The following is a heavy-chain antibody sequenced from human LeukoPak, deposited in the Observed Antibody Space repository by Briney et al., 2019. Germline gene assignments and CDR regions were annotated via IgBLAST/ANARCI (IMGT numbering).Heavy chain of an antibody. CDR2: IRYNGWNQ. CDR1: GFSFDTFG. D-gene: IGHD3-22*01. Sequence: GGSLRLSCATSGFSFDTFGMHWVRQAPGKGLEWVAFIRYNGWNQYYTDSVKGRFIISRDSSTKTLYLQMNSLRPEDTAVYFCAKDRTLFGSGYYFIDYWGQGTLVTVSS. V-gene: IGHV3-30*02. J-gene: IGHJ4*02. CDR3: AKDRTLFGSGYYFIDY.